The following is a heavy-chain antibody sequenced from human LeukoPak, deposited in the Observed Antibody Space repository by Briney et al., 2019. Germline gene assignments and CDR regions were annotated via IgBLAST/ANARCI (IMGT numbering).Heavy chain of an antibody. CDR1: GGSISSGGYS. Sequence: SQTLSLTRAVSGGSISSGGYSWSWIRQPPGNGVEWIGYIYHSGSTYYNPSLKSRATISVDRSKNQFSLKLSSVTAADTAVYYCARGVYSGYDFGFDYWGQGTLVTVSS. V-gene: IGHV4-30-2*01. CDR2: IYHSGST. J-gene: IGHJ4*02. D-gene: IGHD5-12*01. CDR3: ARGVYSGYDFGFDY.